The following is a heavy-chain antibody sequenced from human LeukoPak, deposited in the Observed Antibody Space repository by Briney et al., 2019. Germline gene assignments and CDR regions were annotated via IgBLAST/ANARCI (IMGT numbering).Heavy chain of an antibody. Sequence: PSETLSLTCAVYGGSFSGYYWSWIRQPAGKGLEWIGRIYTSGSTNYNPSLKSRVTMSVDTSKNQFSLKLSSVTAADTAVYYCARNRYYYGSRNYGVPTWFDPWGQGTLVTVSS. V-gene: IGHV4-59*10. D-gene: IGHD3-10*01. CDR2: IYTSGST. J-gene: IGHJ5*02. CDR1: GGSFSGYY. CDR3: ARNRYYYGSRNYGVPTWFDP.